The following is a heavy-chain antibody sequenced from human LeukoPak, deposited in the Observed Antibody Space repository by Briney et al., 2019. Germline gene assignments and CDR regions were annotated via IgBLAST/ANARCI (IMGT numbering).Heavy chain of an antibody. J-gene: IGHJ4*02. CDR1: GFNFSAFF. V-gene: IGHV3-11*01. Sequence: GGSLRLSCAASGFNFSAFFMNWVRQAPGKGLEWVSYISARSDTIFYADSVKGRFTVSRDNAKNLVYLQMSSLRAEDTALYYCARDDPSEELSLWGQGTLVTVSA. D-gene: IGHD1-7*01. CDR3: ARDDPSEELSL. CDR2: ISARSDTI.